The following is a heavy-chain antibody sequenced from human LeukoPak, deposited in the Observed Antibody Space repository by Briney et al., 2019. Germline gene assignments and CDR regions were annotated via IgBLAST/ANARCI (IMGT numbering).Heavy chain of an antibody. Sequence: GGSLRLSCAASGFTFSSYTMNWVRQAPGKGLEWVSYISGSSSTIYYADSVKGRFTISRDNANNSLFLQMNSLRAEDTAVYYCARRTLPYEYFQHWGQGTLVTVSS. J-gene: IGHJ1*01. CDR3: ARRTLPYEYFQH. CDR2: ISGSSSTI. CDR1: GFTFSSYT. V-gene: IGHV3-48*04.